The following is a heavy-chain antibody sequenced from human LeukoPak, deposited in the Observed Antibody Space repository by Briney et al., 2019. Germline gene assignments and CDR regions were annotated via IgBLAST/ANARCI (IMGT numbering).Heavy chain of an antibody. CDR2: SNSDGSST. Sequence: PGGSLRLSCAASGFTFSSYWMHWVRQAPGEGLVWVSRSNSDGSSTTYADSVKGRFTISRDNAKNTLYLQMNSLRAEDTAVYYCARDKGIKRSFDIWGQGTLVTVYS. CDR1: GFTFSSYW. V-gene: IGHV3-74*01. J-gene: IGHJ3*02. CDR3: ARDKGIKRSFDI. D-gene: IGHD5-18*01.